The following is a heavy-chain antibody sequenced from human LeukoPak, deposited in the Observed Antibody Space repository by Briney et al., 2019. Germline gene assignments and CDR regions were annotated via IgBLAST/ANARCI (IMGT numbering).Heavy chain of an antibody. CDR3: ARDPPLSSSWYGRALGITDAFDI. V-gene: IGHV3-11*04. CDR2: ISSSGSTI. D-gene: IGHD6-13*01. Sequence: GGSLRLSCAASGFTFSDYYMSWIRQAPGKGLEWVSYISSSGSTIYYADSVKGRFTISRDNAKNSLYLQMNSLRAEDTAVYYCARDPPLSSSWYGRALGITDAFDIWGQGTMVTVSS. J-gene: IGHJ3*02. CDR1: GFTFSDYY.